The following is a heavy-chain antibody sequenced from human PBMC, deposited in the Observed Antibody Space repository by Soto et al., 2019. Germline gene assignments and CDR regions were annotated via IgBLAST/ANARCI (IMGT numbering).Heavy chain of an antibody. J-gene: IGHJ6*02. Sequence: QVQLQQWGAGLLKPSETLSLTCAVYGGSFSGYYWSWIRQPPGKGLEWIGEINHSGSTNYNPSLKSRVTISVDTSKNQFSLKLSSVTAADTAVYYCARLAYCGGDCYPPLDYYYYGMDVWGQGTTVTVSS. CDR3: ARLAYCGGDCYPPLDYYYYGMDV. CDR2: INHSGST. CDR1: GGSFSGYY. D-gene: IGHD2-21*02. V-gene: IGHV4-34*01.